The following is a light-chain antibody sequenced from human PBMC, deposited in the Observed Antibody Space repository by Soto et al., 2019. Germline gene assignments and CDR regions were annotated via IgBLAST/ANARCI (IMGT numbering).Light chain of an antibody. CDR1: STDVGGYNY. V-gene: IGLV2-14*01. CDR3: CSYTRTSNHYF. CDR2: EVN. Sequence: QSVLAQPSSVSGSPGQSITISCTGTSTDVGGYNYVSWYQHHPGKGPKLIIYEVNNRPSGVSDRFSGSKSGNPASLTISGLQAEDEAVYYCCSYTRTSNHYFFGSGTKVTVL. J-gene: IGLJ1*01.